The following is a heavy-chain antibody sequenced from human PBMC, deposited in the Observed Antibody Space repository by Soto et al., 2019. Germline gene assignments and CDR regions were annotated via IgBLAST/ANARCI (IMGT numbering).Heavy chain of an antibody. CDR3: STLPRKRSGQPVGC. CDR2: IRSERYGGTA. Sequence: EMQLVESGGGLVEPGRSLRLSCTGSGFTFDDYAISWLRQTPGSGLECIGLIRSERYGGTADYAASVQGRFTISREDSKSVAFLQMNSLKSDDTGVYFCSTLPRKRSGQPVGCWGQATLANVSS. V-gene: IGHV3-49*03. J-gene: IGHJ4*02. CDR1: GFTFDDYA. D-gene: IGHD3-3*01.